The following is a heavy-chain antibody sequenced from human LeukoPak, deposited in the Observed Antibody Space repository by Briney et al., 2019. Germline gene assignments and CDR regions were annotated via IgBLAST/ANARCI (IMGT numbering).Heavy chain of an antibody. D-gene: IGHD3-3*01. CDR2: MNPNSGNT. V-gene: IGHV1-8*01. Sequence: ASVKVSCKASGYAFTTYDINWVRQATGQGLEWMGWMNPNSGNTGYAQKFQGRVTMTRNTSISTAYMELSSLRSEDTAVYYCTRGLWRKVDYWGQGTLVTVSS. CDR3: TRGLWRKVDY. CDR1: GYAFTTYD. J-gene: IGHJ4*02.